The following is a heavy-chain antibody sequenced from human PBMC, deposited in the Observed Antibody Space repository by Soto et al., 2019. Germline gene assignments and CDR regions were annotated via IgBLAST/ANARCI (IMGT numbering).Heavy chain of an antibody. CDR1: GLTFSTYA. CDR2: MGGSGTGGRT. CDR3: AKSTRGLDGYNSESYGMDV. V-gene: IGHV3-23*01. Sequence: EVHLLESGGDLVQPGGSLRLSCTASGLTFSTYAMSWVRQAPGKGLDWVSAMGGSGTGGRTYYSDSEKGRFTISRDNSQNTFYLQMNSLRADDTSVDYWAKSTRGLDGYNSESYGMDVWGQGTTVTVSS. J-gene: IGHJ6*02. D-gene: IGHD5-12*01.